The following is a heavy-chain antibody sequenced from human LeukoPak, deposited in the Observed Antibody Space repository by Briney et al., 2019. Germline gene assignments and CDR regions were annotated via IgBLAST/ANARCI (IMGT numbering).Heavy chain of an antibody. Sequence: GGSLRLSCAASGFTFSSYGMNWVRQAPGKGLEWVSYISSSSSTIYYADSVKGRFTISRDNAKNSLYLQMNSLRDEDTAVYYCARDLYSSSSASLTQWGQGTLVTVSS. J-gene: IGHJ4*02. V-gene: IGHV3-48*02. CDR2: ISSSSSTI. D-gene: IGHD6-6*01. CDR1: GFTFSSYG. CDR3: ARDLYSSSSASLTQ.